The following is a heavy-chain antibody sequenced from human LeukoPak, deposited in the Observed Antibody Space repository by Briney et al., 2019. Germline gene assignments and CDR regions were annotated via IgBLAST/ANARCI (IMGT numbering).Heavy chain of an antibody. V-gene: IGHV4-34*01. D-gene: IGHD3-22*01. J-gene: IGHJ5*02. CDR1: GGSFSGYY. CDR2: INHSGST. Sequence: SETLSLTCAVYGGSFSGYYWSWIRQPPGKGLEWIGEINHSGSTNYNPSLKSRVTISVDTSKNQFSLKLSSVTAADTAVYYCARDIEVYYDSSGYCSFDPWGQGTLVTVSS. CDR3: ARDIEVYYDSSGYCSFDP.